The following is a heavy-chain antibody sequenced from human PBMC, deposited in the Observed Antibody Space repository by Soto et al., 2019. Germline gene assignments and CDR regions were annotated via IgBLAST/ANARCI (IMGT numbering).Heavy chain of an antibody. D-gene: IGHD3-10*01. CDR2: INGRGNYI. Sequence: GSLRLSCASSGFTFSTYTMNWVRQAPGKGLEWVSSINGRGNYIYYAESVKGRFTISRDNAKNTLYLQMNSLRAEDTAVYYCARDLYYYGSGQSPAYWGQGTLVTVSS. CDR1: GFTFSTYT. J-gene: IGHJ4*02. CDR3: ARDLYYYGSGQSPAY. V-gene: IGHV3-21*01.